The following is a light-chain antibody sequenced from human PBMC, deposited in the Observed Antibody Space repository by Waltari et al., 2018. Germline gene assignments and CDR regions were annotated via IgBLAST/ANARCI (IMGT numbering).Light chain of an antibody. CDR1: QSVTSIS. J-gene: IGKJ4*01. V-gene: IGKV3-20*01. CDR3: QQYDGSAVT. CDR2: STS. Sequence: IVLTQSPDTLSLSPGERATLSCRASQSVTSISLAWYQQKPGQAPRPLIYSTSSRATDVSDRFSGSGSGTDFTLTINRLEPEDSAVYHCQQYDGSAVTFGGGTRVEIK.